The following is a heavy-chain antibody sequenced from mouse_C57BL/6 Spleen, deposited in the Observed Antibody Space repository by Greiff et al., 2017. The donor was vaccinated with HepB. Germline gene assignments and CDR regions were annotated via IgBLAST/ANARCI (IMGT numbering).Heavy chain of an antibody. V-gene: IGHV5-17*01. Sequence: EVKLVGSGGRLVKPGGSLKLSCAAAGFTFSDYGMHWVRQAPEKGLEWVAYISSGSSTIYYADTVKGRFTISRDNAKNTLFLQMTSLRSEDTAMYYCARHGYYPRYWGQGTTLTVSS. CDR2: ISSGSSTI. D-gene: IGHD2-3*01. J-gene: IGHJ2*01. CDR1: GFTFSDYG. CDR3: ARHGYYPRY.